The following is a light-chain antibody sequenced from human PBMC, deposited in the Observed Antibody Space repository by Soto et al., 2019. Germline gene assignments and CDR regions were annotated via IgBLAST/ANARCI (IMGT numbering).Light chain of an antibody. V-gene: IGLV2-8*01. J-gene: IGLJ2*01. Sequence: QSALTQPPSASGSPGHSVTISCTGTSSDVGGYRYVSWYQQLPGKAPKLLIYEVNKRPSGVPDRFSGSKSGNTASLTVSGLQAEDEADYYCSSYATSNNLIFGGWTKLTVL. CDR2: EVN. CDR3: SSYATSNNLI. CDR1: SSDVGGYRY.